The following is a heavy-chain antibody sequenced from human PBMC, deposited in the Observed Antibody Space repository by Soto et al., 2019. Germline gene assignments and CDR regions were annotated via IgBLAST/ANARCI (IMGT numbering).Heavy chain of an antibody. CDR3: ARVRVVVVPAAIVPDAFDI. CDR2: IYYSGST. V-gene: IGHV4-30-4*01. J-gene: IGHJ3*02. Sequence: TLALTCGVSGGSISSGNYYWTWIRQPPGTGXEWIGYIYYSGSTYYNPSLKSRVTISVDTSKNQFSLKLSSVTAADTAVYYCARVRVVVVPAAIVPDAFDIWGQGTMVTVSS. D-gene: IGHD2-2*02. CDR1: GGSISSGNYY.